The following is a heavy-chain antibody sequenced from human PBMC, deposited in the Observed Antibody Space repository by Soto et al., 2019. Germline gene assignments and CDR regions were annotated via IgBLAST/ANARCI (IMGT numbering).Heavy chain of an antibody. CDR2: ISAYNGNT. D-gene: IGHD6-19*01. Sequence: GGPVKVSCKASGYTFTSYGISWVRQAPGQGLEWMGWISAYNGNTNYAQKLQGRVTMTTDTSTSTAYMELRSLRSDDTAVYYCARERASGIAVAGTRWFDPWGQGTLVTVSS. V-gene: IGHV1-18*01. CDR3: ARERASGIAVAGTRWFDP. J-gene: IGHJ5*02. CDR1: GYTFTSYG.